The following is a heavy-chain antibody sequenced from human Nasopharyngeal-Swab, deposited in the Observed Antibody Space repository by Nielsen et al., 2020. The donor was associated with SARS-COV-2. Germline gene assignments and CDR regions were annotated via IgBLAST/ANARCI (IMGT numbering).Heavy chain of an antibody. CDR1: GYTFTSYA. V-gene: IGHV1-3*01. Sequence: ASVKVPCKASGYTFTSYAMHWVRQAPGQRLEWMGWINAGNGNTKYSQKFQGRVTITRDTSASTAYMELSSLRSEDTAVYYCARGGLLYYYDSSGYFFLDYWGQGTLVTVSS. J-gene: IGHJ4*02. CDR2: INAGNGNT. D-gene: IGHD3-22*01. CDR3: ARGGLLYYYDSSGYFFLDY.